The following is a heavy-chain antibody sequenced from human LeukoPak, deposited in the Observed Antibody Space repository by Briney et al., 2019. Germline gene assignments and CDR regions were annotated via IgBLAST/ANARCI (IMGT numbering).Heavy chain of an antibody. J-gene: IGHJ5*02. Sequence: SETLSLTCAVYGDSFSGYYWSSICQPPGTGLEWIGEINHSGSTNYNPSLKSRVTISVDTSKNQLSLKLSSVTAADTAVSYCARGLGYYGSGSYYNDWFDPWGQGTLVTVSS. CDR1: GDSFSGYY. CDR3: ARGLGYYGSGSYYNDWFDP. V-gene: IGHV4-34*01. D-gene: IGHD3-10*01. CDR2: INHSGST.